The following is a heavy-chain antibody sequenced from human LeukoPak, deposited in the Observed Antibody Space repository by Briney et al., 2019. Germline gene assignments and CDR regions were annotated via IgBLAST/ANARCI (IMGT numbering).Heavy chain of an antibody. CDR2: ISSSSSTI. CDR3: ASGDYGDYVAY. Sequence: GGSLRLSCAASGFTFSSYSMNWVRQAPGKGLEWVSYISSSSSTIYYADSVKGRFTISRDNAKNSLYLQMNSLRAEDTAVYYCASGDYGDYVAYWGQGTLVTVSS. D-gene: IGHD4-17*01. J-gene: IGHJ4*02. CDR1: GFTFSSYS. V-gene: IGHV3-48*04.